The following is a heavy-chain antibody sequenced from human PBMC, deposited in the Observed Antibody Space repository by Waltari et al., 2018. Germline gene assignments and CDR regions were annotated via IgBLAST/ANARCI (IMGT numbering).Heavy chain of an antibody. Sequence: QVQLVQSGAEVKKPGSSVKVSCKASGGTFSSYDISWVRQAPGQGLDWMGGIIPILGTANYAQKFQGRVTITADESTSTAYMELSSLRSEDTAVYYCARVGITGYSGYDYLDYWGQGTLVTVSS. CDR3: ARVGITGYSGYDYLDY. J-gene: IGHJ4*02. CDR1: GGTFSSYD. V-gene: IGHV1-69*12. D-gene: IGHD5-12*01. CDR2: IIPILGTA.